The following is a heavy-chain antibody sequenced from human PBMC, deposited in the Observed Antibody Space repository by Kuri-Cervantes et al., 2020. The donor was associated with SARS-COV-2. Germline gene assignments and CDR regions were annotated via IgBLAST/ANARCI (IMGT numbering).Heavy chain of an antibody. CDR3: ARVSRPYYFDY. CDR1: GGSISSYY. J-gene: IGHJ4*02. Sequence: SETLSLTCTVSGGSISSYYWSWIRQPPGKGLEWMGYIYYSGSTNYNPSLKIRVTISVDTSKNQFSLKLSSVTAADTAVYYCARVSRPYYFDYWGQGTLVTVSS. CDR2: IYYSGST. V-gene: IGHV4-59*01.